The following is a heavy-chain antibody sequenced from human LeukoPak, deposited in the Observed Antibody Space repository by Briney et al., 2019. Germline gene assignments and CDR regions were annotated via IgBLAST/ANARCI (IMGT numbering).Heavy chain of an antibody. CDR3: TRYYYHTSGFDY. CDR2: INPNSGGT. CDR1: GYTFTDYY. V-gene: IGHV1-2*06. J-gene: IGHJ4*02. Sequence: ASVKVSCKASGYTFTDYYIHWVRQAPGQGLEWMGRINPNSGGTNYAQNFQGKVTVTRDTSISTVYMELSGLRSDDTAVYYCTRYYYHTSGFDYWGQGTLVTASS. D-gene: IGHD3-22*01.